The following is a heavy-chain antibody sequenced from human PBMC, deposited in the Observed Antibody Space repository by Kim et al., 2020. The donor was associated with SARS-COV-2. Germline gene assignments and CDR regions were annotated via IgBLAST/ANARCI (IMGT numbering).Heavy chain of an antibody. V-gene: IGHV3-30*04. Sequence: SVKGRLTISRDNSKNPLYLQMNSRRAEDTAVYYCARGQENYYDSSGTFDPWGQGTLVTVSS. J-gene: IGHJ5*02. CDR3: ARGQENYYDSSGTFDP. D-gene: IGHD3-22*01.